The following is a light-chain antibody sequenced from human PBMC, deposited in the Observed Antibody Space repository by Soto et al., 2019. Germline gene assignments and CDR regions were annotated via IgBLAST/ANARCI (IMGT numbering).Light chain of an antibody. V-gene: IGKV3-15*01. J-gene: IGKJ1*01. CDR2: GES. CDR1: QSVSSN. CDR3: QHYNIWPWT. Sequence: EIVMTQSPASLSVSPGERATLSCWASQSVSSNLAWYQQKPDQAPRLLIYGESTRATGIPARFSGRGSVTEITLTISGLQSENFVVYFCQHYNIWPWTFGEGTKVEIK.